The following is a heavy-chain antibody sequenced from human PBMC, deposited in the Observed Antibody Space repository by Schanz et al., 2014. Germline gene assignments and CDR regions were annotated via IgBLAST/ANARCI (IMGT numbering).Heavy chain of an antibody. CDR1: GFTFSNYAM. CDR2: IYHTGST. CDR3: ARDTTWRLDL. D-gene: IGHD1-1*01. J-gene: IGHJ2*01. Sequence: VQLLESGGGLVRPGGSLRLSCAASGFTFSNYAMSWIRQPPGKGLEWIGEIYHTGSTNYNPSLKSRVTISLDTSKNQFSLTLTSLTAADTAVYYCARDTTWRLDLWGRGTLVTVSS. V-gene: IGHV4-4*02.